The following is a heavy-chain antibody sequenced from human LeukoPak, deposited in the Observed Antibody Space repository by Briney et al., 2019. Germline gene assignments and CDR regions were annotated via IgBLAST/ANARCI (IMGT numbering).Heavy chain of an antibody. CDR3: AKANYYGSGSYPHFDY. J-gene: IGHJ4*02. CDR2: ISYDGSNK. Sequence: GGSVRLSCAASGFTFSSFGMHWVGQAPGKGLERVAVISYDGSNKYYADSVKGRFTISRDNSKNTLYLQMNSLRAEDTAVYYCAKANYYGSGSYPHFDYWGQGTLVTVSS. CDR1: GFTFSSFG. D-gene: IGHD3-10*01. V-gene: IGHV3-30*18.